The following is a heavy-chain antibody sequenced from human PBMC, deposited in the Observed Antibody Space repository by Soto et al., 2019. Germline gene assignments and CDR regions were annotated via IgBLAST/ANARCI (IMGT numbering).Heavy chain of an antibody. CDR1: GFTFSSYG. Sequence: PGGSLRLSCAASGFTFSSYGMHWVRQAPGKGLEWVAVIWYDGSNKYYADSVKGRFTISRDNSKNTLYLQMNSLRAEDTAVYYCASSRGYNWFDPWGQGTLVTVSS. J-gene: IGHJ5*02. V-gene: IGHV3-33*01. CDR3: ASSRGYNWFDP. CDR2: IWYDGSNK. D-gene: IGHD3-10*01.